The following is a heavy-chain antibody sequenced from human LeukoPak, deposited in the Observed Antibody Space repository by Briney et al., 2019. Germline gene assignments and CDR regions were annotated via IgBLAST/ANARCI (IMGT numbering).Heavy chain of an antibody. V-gene: IGHV1-2*06. CDR2: INPNSGGT. Sequence: GASVKVSCKASGYTFTGYYMHWVRQAPGQGLEWMGRINPNSGGTNYAQKFQGRVTMTRDTSTSTAYMELSRLRSDDTAVYYCARVSSGWYVVDYWGQGTLVTVSS. J-gene: IGHJ4*02. CDR1: GYTFTGYY. CDR3: ARVSSGWYVVDY. D-gene: IGHD6-19*01.